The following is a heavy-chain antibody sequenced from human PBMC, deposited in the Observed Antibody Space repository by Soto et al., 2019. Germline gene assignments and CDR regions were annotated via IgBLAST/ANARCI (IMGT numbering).Heavy chain of an antibody. CDR2: IYYSGST. D-gene: IGHD1-26*01. J-gene: IGHJ4*02. CDR1: GGSISSGGYY. CDR3: ARTLVGATTPPRPYYFDY. Sequence: QVQLQESGPGLVKPSQTLSLTCTVSGGSISSGGYYWSWIRQHPGKGLEWIGYIYYSGSTYYNPSLKSRVTISVDTSKNQFSLKLSSVTAADTAVYYCARTLVGATTPPRPYYFDYWGQGTLVTVSS. V-gene: IGHV4-31*03.